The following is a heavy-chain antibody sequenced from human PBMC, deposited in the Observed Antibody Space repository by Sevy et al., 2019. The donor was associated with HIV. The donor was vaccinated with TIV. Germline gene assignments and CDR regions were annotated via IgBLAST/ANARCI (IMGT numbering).Heavy chain of an antibody. Sequence: SETLSLTCTVSGGSISSYYWSWIRQPAGKGLEWIGRIYTSGSTNYNPSLKSRVTMSVDTSKNQFSLKLSSVTAADTAVYYCVRLYSGSYLYYFDYWGQGTLVTVSS. D-gene: IGHD1-26*01. CDR2: IYTSGST. CDR3: VRLYSGSYLYYFDY. J-gene: IGHJ4*02. CDR1: GGSISSYY. V-gene: IGHV4-4*07.